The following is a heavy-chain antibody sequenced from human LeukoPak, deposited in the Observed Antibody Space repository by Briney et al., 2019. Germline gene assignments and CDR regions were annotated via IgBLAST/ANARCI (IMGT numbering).Heavy chain of an antibody. Sequence: GGSLGLSCAASGFTFSSYSMNWVRQAPGKGLEWVSSISSSSSYIYYADSVKGRFTISRDNAKNSLYLQMNSLRAEDTAVYYCAPCIAVAGTFDYWGQGTLVTVSS. CDR2: ISSSSSYI. J-gene: IGHJ4*02. CDR3: APCIAVAGTFDY. V-gene: IGHV3-21*01. CDR1: GFTFSSYS. D-gene: IGHD6-19*01.